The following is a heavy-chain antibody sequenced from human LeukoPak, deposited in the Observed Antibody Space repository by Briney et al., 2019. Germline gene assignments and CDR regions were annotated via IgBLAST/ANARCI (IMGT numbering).Heavy chain of an antibody. J-gene: IGHJ4*02. V-gene: IGHV1-58*02. D-gene: IGHD3-3*01. CDR2: IVVGSGNT. Sequence: SVKVSCKASGGTFSSYAISWVRQAPGQRLEWIRWIVVGSGNTNYAQKFQERVTITRDMSTSTAYMELSSLRSEDTAVYYCAAGLTYYDFWSRDWGQGTLVTVSS. CDR3: AAGLTYYDFWSRD. CDR1: GGTFSSYA.